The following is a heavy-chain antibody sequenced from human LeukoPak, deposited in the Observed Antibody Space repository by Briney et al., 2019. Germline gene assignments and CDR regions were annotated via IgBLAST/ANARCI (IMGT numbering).Heavy chain of an antibody. CDR2: IYYSGST. CDR1: GGSISSYY. D-gene: IGHD5-18*01. J-gene: IGHJ6*03. CDR3: ARTTEGGYTYDYFYYYYMDV. V-gene: IGHV4-59*01. Sequence: KASETLSLTCTVSGGSISSYYWSWIRQPPGKGLEWIGYIYYSGSTNYNPSLKSRVTISVDTSKNHFSLKLSSVTAADTAMYYCARTTEGGYTYDYFYYYYMDVWGKGTTVTISS.